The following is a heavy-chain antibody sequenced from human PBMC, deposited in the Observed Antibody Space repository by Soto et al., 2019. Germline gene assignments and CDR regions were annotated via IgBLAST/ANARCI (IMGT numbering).Heavy chain of an antibody. CDR3: ARLGLGDGFGFSFSPYYGMDV. Sequence: GGSLRLSCAASGFTFSSYSMNWVRQAPGKGLEWVSYISSSSSTIYYADSVKGRFTISRDNAKNSLYLQMNSLRDEDTAVYYCARLGLGDGFGFSFSPYYGMDVWGQGTTVTVSS. D-gene: IGHD3-16*01. V-gene: IGHV3-48*02. J-gene: IGHJ6*02. CDR1: GFTFSSYS. CDR2: ISSSSSTI.